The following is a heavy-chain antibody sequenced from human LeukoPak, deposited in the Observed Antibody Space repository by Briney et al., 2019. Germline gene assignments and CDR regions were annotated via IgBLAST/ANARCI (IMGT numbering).Heavy chain of an antibody. CDR3: AKVRGVYCSSPACYYYDA. D-gene: IGHD2-2*01. Sequence: GGSLRLSCGAFGFTFSSYAMSWVRQTPGRGLEWVAGVSPSGGRTIYADSAEGRFTISRDNSNDTVHLQLSSLRAEDSALYYCAKVRGVYCSSPACYYYDAWGQGTPVTVSS. V-gene: IGHV3-23*01. CDR2: VSPSGGRT. CDR1: GFTFSSYA. J-gene: IGHJ4*02.